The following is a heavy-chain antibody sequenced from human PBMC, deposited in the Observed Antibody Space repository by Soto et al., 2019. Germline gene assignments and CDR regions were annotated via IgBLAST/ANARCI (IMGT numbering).Heavy chain of an antibody. CDR2: ISWNSDSV. CDR3: AKDGAGGLGKYGYFES. CDR1: GFMFDDNA. V-gene: IGHV3-9*01. Sequence: VQLVESGGGLVQPGRSLRLSCAAPGFMFDDNAMHWVRQVPGKGLEWVSGISWNSDSVAYADSVKGRFTISRDNTKNSLYLQMNSLRAEDTALYYCAKDGAGGLGKYGYFESWGQGTLVTVSS. D-gene: IGHD3-16*01. J-gene: IGHJ4*02.